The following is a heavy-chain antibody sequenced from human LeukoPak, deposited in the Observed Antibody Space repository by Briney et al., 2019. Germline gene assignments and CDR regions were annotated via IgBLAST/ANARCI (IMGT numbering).Heavy chain of an antibody. J-gene: IGHJ3*02. Sequence: ASVKVSCKASGGTFSSYAISWVRQAPGQGLEWMGWINPHSGDTIYAQKFQDRITMTSDTSITTAYMELSRLRSDDTAVYFCARWLRAYDDNLRRAFDIWGQGTMVTVSS. D-gene: IGHD3-9*01. CDR2: INPHSGDT. CDR3: ARWLRAYDDNLRRAFDI. V-gene: IGHV1-2*02. CDR1: GGTFSSYA.